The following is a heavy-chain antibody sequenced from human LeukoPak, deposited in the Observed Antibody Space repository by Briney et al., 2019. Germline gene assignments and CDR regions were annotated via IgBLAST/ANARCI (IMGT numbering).Heavy chain of an antibody. Sequence: GRSLRLSCAASGFTFSSYAMHWVRQAPGKGLEWVSSISSSSSYIYYADSVKGRFTISRDNAENSLYLQMSSLRAEDTAVYYCARRYYGSATYRLPYDYWGQGTLVTVSS. CDR3: ARRYYGSATYRLPYDY. J-gene: IGHJ4*02. V-gene: IGHV3-21*01. D-gene: IGHD3-22*01. CDR2: ISSSSSYI. CDR1: GFTFSSYA.